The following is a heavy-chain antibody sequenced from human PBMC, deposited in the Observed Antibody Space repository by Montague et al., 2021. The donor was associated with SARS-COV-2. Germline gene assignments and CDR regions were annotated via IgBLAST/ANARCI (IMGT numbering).Heavy chain of an antibody. CDR2: ISSSGSTI. CDR1: GFPFSDYY. CDR3: ARVRHSYGGLSAFDI. D-gene: IGHD5-18*01. V-gene: IGHV3-11*01. Sequence: SRRLSCAASGFPFSDYYMSWIRQAPGKGLEWVSHISSSGSTIYYADSVKGRFTISRDNAKNSLYLQMNSLRAEDTAVYYCARVRHSYGGLSAFDIWGQGTMVTVSS. J-gene: IGHJ3*02.